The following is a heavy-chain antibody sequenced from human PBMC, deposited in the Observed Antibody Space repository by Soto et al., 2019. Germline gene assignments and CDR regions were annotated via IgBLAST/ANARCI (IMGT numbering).Heavy chain of an antibody. CDR3: GRRSSGWPNWFDP. J-gene: IGHJ5*02. D-gene: IGHD6-19*01. CDR1: GGSVSSGSYY. CDR2: IYYSGST. V-gene: IGHV4-61*01. Sequence: QVQLQESGPGLVKPSETLSLTCTVSGGSVSSGSYYWSWIRQPPGKGLEWIGYIYYSGSTNYNPSLKSRVTLSLDPSKNQFSLKLSSVTAADTAVYYCGRRSSGWPNWFDPWGQGTLVTVSS.